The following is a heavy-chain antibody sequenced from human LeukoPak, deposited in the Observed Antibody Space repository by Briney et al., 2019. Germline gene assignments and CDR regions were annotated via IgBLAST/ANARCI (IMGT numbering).Heavy chain of an antibody. CDR1: GYTFTGYY. V-gene: IGHV1-2*02. D-gene: IGHD2-21*02. CDR2: INPNSGGT. Sequence: GASVKVSCKASGYTFTGYYMHWVRQAPGQGLEWMGWINPNSGGTNYAQKFQGRVTMTRDTSISTAYMELSRLRSDDTAVYYCARQFTRGGDSDAFDIWGQGTMVTVSS. J-gene: IGHJ3*02. CDR3: ARQFTRGGDSDAFDI.